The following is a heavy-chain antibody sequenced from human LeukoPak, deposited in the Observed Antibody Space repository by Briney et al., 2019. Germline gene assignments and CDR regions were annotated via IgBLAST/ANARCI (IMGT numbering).Heavy chain of an antibody. D-gene: IGHD2-2*01. V-gene: IGHV3-21*04. CDR3: AKDIVVVPAASCMDV. CDR1: GFTFSSYS. CDR2: ISSSSSYI. J-gene: IGHJ6*02. Sequence: GGSLRLSCAASGFTFSSYSMNWVRQAPGKGLEWVSSISSSSSYIYYADSVKGRFTISRDNSKNTLYLQMNSLRAEDTAVYYCAKDIVVVPAASCMDVWGQGTTVTVSS.